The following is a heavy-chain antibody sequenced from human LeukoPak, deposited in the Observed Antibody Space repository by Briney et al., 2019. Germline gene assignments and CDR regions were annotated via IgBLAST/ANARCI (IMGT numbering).Heavy chain of an antibody. Sequence: GESLKISCKGSGYSFTSYWIGWVRQMPGKGLEWMGIIYLGDSDTKYSPSFQGQVTISADKSISTAYLQWSSLKASDTAMYYCARGRSLYSSGWELGYYYYYVDVWGKGTTVTVSS. D-gene: IGHD6-25*01. J-gene: IGHJ6*03. CDR3: ARGRSLYSSGWELGYYYYYVDV. CDR1: GYSFTSYW. CDR2: IYLGDSDT. V-gene: IGHV5-51*01.